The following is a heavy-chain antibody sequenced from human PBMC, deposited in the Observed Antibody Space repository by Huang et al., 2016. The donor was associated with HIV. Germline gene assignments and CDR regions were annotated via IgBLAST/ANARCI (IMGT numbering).Heavy chain of an antibody. V-gene: IGHV1-69*10. CDR1: GVSFSDYA. CDR2: NIPRFGLT. CDR3: AREGQNWLGKPFGALAF. D-gene: IGHD3-16*01. Sequence: QAQLVQSGAAVMKPGSSVRVSCKDSGVSFSDYALSWVRRAPGQGLDWMGGNIPRFGLTNYATRLQGRVTSSADKSSNTVYLELKSLRSGDTAVYYCAREGQNWLGKPFGALAFWGQGTEVIVSS. J-gene: IGHJ4*03.